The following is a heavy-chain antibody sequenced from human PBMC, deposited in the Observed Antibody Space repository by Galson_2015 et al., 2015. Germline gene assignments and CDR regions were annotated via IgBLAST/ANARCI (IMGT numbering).Heavy chain of an antibody. CDR3: AREGTFRSDSSGWGGDDY. CDR1: GFTFSSYS. V-gene: IGHV3-21*01. Sequence: SLRLSCAASGFTFSSYSMNWVRQAPGKGLEWVSSISSSSSYIYYADSVKGRFTISRDNAKNSLYLQMNSLRAEDTAVYYCAREGTFRSDSSGWGGDDYWGQGTLLTVSS. D-gene: IGHD6-19*01. CDR2: ISSSSSYI. J-gene: IGHJ4*02.